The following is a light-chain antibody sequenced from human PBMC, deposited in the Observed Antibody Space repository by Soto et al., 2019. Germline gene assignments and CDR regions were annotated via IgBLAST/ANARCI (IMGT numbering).Light chain of an antibody. V-gene: IGKV1-5*03. CDR2: TAS. CDR1: QSISSW. Sequence: DIQMTQSPPTLSASVGDRVIITCRASQSISSWLAWYQQKPGKAPKLIIYTASTLESGVPSRFSGSGSGTEFTLTISSLQPDDFAPYYCQQYNSYPLTFGGGTKVEIK. CDR3: QQYNSYPLT. J-gene: IGKJ4*01.